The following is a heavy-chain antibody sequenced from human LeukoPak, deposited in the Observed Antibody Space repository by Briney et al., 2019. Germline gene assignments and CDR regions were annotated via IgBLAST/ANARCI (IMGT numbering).Heavy chain of an antibody. J-gene: IGHJ4*02. V-gene: IGHV3-11*04. Sequence: LSLTCTVSGYSISSGYYWGWVRQAPGKGLEWVSHIRSSGADIRYADSVKGRFTISRDDAKNSLFLQMNSLRAEDTAVYYCARDKDWAFDYWGQGTLVTVSS. CDR3: ARDKDWAFDY. D-gene: IGHD3/OR15-3a*01. CDR2: IRSSGADI. CDR1: GYSISSGYY.